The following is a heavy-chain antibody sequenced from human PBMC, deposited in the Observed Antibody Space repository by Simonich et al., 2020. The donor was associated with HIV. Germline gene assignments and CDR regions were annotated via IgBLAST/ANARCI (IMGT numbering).Heavy chain of an antibody. CDR3: ARRLSKLSRNQRPDAFDI. D-gene: IGHD5-18*01. J-gene: IGHJ3*02. CDR2: INHSGRN. CDR1: GGSFSGYY. V-gene: IGHV4-34*01. Sequence: QVQLQQWGAGLLKPSETLSLTCAVYGGSFSGYYWSWIRQPPGKGLEWLGEINHSGRNNYTPSLKSRVTLSVDTSKNQFSLKRSSVTAADTAVYYCARRLSKLSRNQRPDAFDIWGQGTMVTVSS.